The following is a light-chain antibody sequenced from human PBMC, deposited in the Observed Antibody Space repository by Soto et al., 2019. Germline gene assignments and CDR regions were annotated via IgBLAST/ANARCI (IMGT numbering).Light chain of an antibody. V-gene: IGLV2-14*03. CDR1: SSDVGGYNY. Sequence: QSVLTQPASVSGSPGPSITISCTGTSSDVGGYNYVSWYQQHPGKGSKLMIYEVSNRPSGVSNRFSGSKSGNTATLTISGLQAEDEADYYCSSYTSTTTRVFGTGTKVTVL. J-gene: IGLJ1*01. CDR3: SSYTSTTTRV. CDR2: EVS.